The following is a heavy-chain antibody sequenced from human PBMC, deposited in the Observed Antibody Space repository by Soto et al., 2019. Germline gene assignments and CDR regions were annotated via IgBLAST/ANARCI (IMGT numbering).Heavy chain of an antibody. CDR3: ARDRVESGYPEYFQH. V-gene: IGHV3-53*01. J-gene: IGHJ1*01. D-gene: IGHD3-22*01. CDR2: IYSGGST. CDR1: WFTVSSNY. Sequence: EVQLVESGGGLIQPGGSLRLSCAASWFTVSSNYMSWVRQAPGKGLEWVSVIYSGGSTYYADSVKGRFTISIDNSKNTLYLQMNSLRAEDTAVYYCARDRVESGYPEYFQHWGQGTLVTVSS.